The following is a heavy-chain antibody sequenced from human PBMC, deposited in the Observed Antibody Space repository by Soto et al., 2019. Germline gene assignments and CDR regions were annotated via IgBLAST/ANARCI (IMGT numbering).Heavy chain of an antibody. J-gene: IGHJ5*02. D-gene: IGHD2-2*01. V-gene: IGHV3-30*18. CDR3: AKEICLYCSSTSFPNWFDP. Sequence: GGSLRLSCAASGFTFSSYGMHWVRQAPGKGLEWVAVISYDGSNKYYADSVKGRFTISRDNSKNTLYLQMNSLRAEDTAVYYCAKEICLYCSSTSFPNWFDPWGQGTLVTVSS. CDR2: ISYDGSNK. CDR1: GFTFSSYG.